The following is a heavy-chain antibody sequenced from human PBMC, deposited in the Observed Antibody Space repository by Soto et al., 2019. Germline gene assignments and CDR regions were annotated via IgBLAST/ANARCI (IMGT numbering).Heavy chain of an antibody. CDR3: ASGPTTIDSSSHTFDP. V-gene: IGHV1-69*01. Sequence: QVQLVQSGAEVKNPGSSVKVSCKASGGTFNTYDINWGRQAPVQGLECMGGIIPPFGPAKYAQKFQDRDTITADESTSTVYMDLSSLRSEDTAVYYCASGPTTIDSSSHTFDPWGQGTLVTVSS. D-gene: IGHD6-13*01. CDR2: IIPPFGPA. J-gene: IGHJ5*02. CDR1: GGTFNTYD.